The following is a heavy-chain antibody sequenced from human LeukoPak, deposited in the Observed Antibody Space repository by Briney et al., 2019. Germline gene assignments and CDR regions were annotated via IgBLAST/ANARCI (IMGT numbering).Heavy chain of an antibody. CDR1: GYSFPNFW. CDR2: IYPADSDT. D-gene: IGHD5-12*01. CDR3: ARVSRSRRSGYTSGVLY. V-gene: IGHV5-51*01. J-gene: IGHJ4*02. Sequence: GESLKISCKASGYSFPNFWIGWVRQMPGKGLEWMGIIYPADSDTRYSPSFRGQVTISVDESSRTAHLQWSSLKASDTAIYYCARVSRSRRSGYTSGVLYWGQGTLVTVSS.